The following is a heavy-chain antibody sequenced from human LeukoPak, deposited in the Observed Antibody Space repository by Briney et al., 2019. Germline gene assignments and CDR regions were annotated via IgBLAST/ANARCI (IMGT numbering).Heavy chain of an antibody. D-gene: IGHD6-19*01. CDR2: IYYSGST. J-gene: IGHJ4*02. CDR3: VKSGGYGLIDY. Sequence: SETLSLTCTVSGGSISSSSYYWGWIRQPPGKGLEWIGSIYYSGSTYYNPSLKSRVTISVDTSKNQFSLKLSSVTAADTAMYYCVKSGGYGLIDYWGQGTLVTVSS. V-gene: IGHV4-39*01. CDR1: GGSISSSSYY.